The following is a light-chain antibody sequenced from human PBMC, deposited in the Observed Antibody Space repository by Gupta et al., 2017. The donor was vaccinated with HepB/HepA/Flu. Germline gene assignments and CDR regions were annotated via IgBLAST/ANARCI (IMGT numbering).Light chain of an antibody. Sequence: SYVLAQPPSVSVAPGKTARITCEGHNIGSINVHWFQQKPGQAPVLVVDYDRDRPSGINERVLCYNAENTATRRTSRVEAWDEADEYWQVSDSSSEHVVVGGGTKMPVL. CDR2: YDR. CDR1: NIGSIN. CDR3: QVSDSSSEHVV. V-gene: IGLV3-21*03. J-gene: IGLJ3*02.